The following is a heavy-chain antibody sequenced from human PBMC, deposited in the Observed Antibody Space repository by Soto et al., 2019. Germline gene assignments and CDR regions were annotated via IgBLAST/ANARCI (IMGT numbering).Heavy chain of an antibody. CDR1: GYTFTNYG. D-gene: IGHD1-26*01. CDR3: ARDRGSYPLDY. J-gene: IGHJ4*02. CDR2: ISANNGNS. V-gene: IGHV1-18*01. Sequence: QVQLVQSGAEVKKPGASVKVSCKASGYTFTNYGISWVRQAPGQGLAWMGWISANNGNSNYEQKVQGRVPMTTDTSTRTAHMELRGLRADDTAVYYCARDRGSYPLDYWGQGTLVTVSS.